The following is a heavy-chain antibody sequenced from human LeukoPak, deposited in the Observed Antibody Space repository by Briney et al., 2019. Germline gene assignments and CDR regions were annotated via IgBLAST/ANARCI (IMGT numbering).Heavy chain of an antibody. CDR2: VSSSGST. Sequence: SETLSLTCSVSGDSITYFYWSWIRQAAGKGLEWIGRVSSSGSTDYNASLKSRVTISVDTSKNQFSLKLSSVTAADTAVYYCARGFGYGSGSHYNVEIWFDPWGQGTQVTVSS. D-gene: IGHD3-10*01. V-gene: IGHV4-4*07. J-gene: IGHJ5*02. CDR3: ARGFGYGSGSHYNVEIWFDP. CDR1: GDSITYFY.